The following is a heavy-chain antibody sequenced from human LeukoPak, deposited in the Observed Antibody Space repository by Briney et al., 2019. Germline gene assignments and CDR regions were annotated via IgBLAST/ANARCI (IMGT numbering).Heavy chain of an antibody. V-gene: IGHV4-59*01. Sequence: KPSETLSLTCSVSGGSISSDYWAWIRQPPGKGLDWIGYMYYTGSTNYNPSLKSRVTISLATSMNQFSLKLSSVTAADTAVYYCARVSVVYGMDVWGRGTTVTVSS. CDR2: MYYTGST. J-gene: IGHJ6*02. CDR3: ARVSVVYGMDV. CDR1: GGSISSDY.